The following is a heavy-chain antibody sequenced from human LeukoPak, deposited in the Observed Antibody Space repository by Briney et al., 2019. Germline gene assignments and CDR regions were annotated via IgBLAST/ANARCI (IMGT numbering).Heavy chain of an antibody. CDR3: ARARQLWTDNDAFDI. J-gene: IGHJ3*02. D-gene: IGHD5-18*01. Sequence: GGSLRLAWAAAGFSFTTDWMGWVRQARGKGLEWVANIKQDGTEKYYVDSVKGRFTISRDNAKNSLYLQMNSLRAEDTAVYYCARARQLWTDNDAFDIWGQGTMVTVSS. V-gene: IGHV3-7*01. CDR2: IKQDGTEK. CDR1: GFSFTTDW.